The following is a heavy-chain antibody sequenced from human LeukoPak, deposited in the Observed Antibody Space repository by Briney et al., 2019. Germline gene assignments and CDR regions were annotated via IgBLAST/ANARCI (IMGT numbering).Heavy chain of an antibody. CDR3: SSGIFSDY. D-gene: IGHD1-26*01. J-gene: IGHJ4*02. CDR2: IYNDGSI. V-gene: IGHV3-66*01. CDR1: GFTFSSYA. Sequence: GGSLRLSCAASGFTFSSYAMSWVRQAPGKGLEWVSVIYNDGSIYYADSVKGRFTISRDNSKNTLYLQMNSLRVEDTAVYFCSSGIFSDYWGQGTLVIVSS.